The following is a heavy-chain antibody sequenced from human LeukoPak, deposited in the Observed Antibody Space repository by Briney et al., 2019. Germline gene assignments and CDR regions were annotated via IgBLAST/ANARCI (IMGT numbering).Heavy chain of an antibody. CDR3: GRGHWGLDY. CDR2: TSESNDNI. V-gene: IGHV3-21*01. J-gene: IGHJ4*02. D-gene: IGHD7-27*01. CDR1: GFTFSNYY. Sequence: GGSLRLSCAASGFTFSNYYMHWLRQAPFRGLEWVSSTSESNDNIKYADSVKARFTISRDNAKTSLYLQMNNLRAEDTAVYYCGRGHWGLDYWGQGTLVTVSS.